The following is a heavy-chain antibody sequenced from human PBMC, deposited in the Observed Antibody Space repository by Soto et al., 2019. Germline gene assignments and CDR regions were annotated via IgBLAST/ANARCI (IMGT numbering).Heavy chain of an antibody. CDR1: GGTFSSYA. J-gene: IGHJ3*02. D-gene: IGHD5-12*01. CDR2: IIPIFGTA. Sequence: QVQLVQSGAEVKKPGSSVKVSCKASGGTFSSYAISWVRQAPGQGLEWMGGIIPIFGTANYAQKFQGRVTITADESTITAYLELSSLRSEDTAVYYCARTEMATTPVGAFDIWGQGTMVTVSS. V-gene: IGHV1-69*01. CDR3: ARTEMATTPVGAFDI.